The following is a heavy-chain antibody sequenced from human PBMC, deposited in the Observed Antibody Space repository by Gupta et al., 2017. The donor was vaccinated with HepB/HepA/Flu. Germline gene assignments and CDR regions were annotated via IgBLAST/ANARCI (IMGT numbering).Heavy chain of an antibody. CDR1: GGPVSSSSYY. Sequence: QLPLQEAGPGLVKPSETLSLTCTVSGGPVSSSSYYWGWIRQPPGKGLEWIGSIYYSGRTYYNPSLKSRVTISLDTSKNQFSLKLSSVTAADTAVYYCASGDPPDYWGQGTLVTVSS. J-gene: IGHJ4*02. V-gene: IGHV4-39*01. D-gene: IGHD4-17*01. CDR2: IYYSGRT. CDR3: ASGDPPDY.